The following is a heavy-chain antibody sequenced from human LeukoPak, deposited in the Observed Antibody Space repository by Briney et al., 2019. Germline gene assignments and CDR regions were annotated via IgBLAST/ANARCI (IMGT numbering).Heavy chain of an antibody. CDR3: ATSDPAYYYYGMDV. Sequence: ASVKVSCKVSGYTLTELSMHWVRQAPGKGLEWMGGFDPEDGETIYAQKFQGRVTMTEDTSTDTAYMELSSLRSEDTAVYYCATSDPAYYYYGMDVWGQGTTVTVSS. J-gene: IGHJ6*02. D-gene: IGHD2-2*01. CDR2: FDPEDGET. V-gene: IGHV1-24*01. CDR1: GYTLTELS.